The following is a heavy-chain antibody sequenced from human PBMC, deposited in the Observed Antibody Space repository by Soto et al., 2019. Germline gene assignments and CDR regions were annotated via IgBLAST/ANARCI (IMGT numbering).Heavy chain of an antibody. V-gene: IGHV1-3*01. J-gene: IGHJ4*02. CDR3: ARDRVGATFAGVDY. Sequence: ASVKVSCKASGYTFTSYAMHWVRQAPGQRLEWMGWINAGNGNTKYSQKFQGRVTITRDTSASTAYMELSSLRSEDTAVYYCARDRVGATFAGVDYWGQGTLVTVSS. D-gene: IGHD1-26*01. CDR2: INAGNGNT. CDR1: GYTFTSYA.